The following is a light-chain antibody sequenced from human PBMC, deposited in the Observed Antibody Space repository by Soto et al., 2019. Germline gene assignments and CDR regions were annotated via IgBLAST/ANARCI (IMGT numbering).Light chain of an antibody. CDR3: AAWDYSLNGVV. CDR1: SSHLGSNT. J-gene: IGLJ2*01. CDR2: STN. Sequence: QSVLTQPPSASGTPGQRVTISCSGSSSHLGSNTVNWYQQLPGTAPKLLIYSTNQRPSGVPDRFSGSKSGTSASLAISGLQSEDEADYYCAAWDYSLNGVVFGGGTKLTVL. V-gene: IGLV1-44*01.